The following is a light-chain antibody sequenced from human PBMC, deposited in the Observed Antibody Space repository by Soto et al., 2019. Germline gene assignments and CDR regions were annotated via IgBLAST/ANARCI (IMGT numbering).Light chain of an antibody. CDR2: DAA. CDR3: QQYDNLPYN. J-gene: IGKJ2*01. CDR1: QDIKNF. V-gene: IGKV1-33*01. Sequence: DIRMTQSPSSLSASVGDRVTITCQASQDIKNFLNWYQQRPGRAPKLLIYDAANLETGVPSRFSGSGSGTDFTFTINSLQPEDIATYYCQQYDNLPYNFGQGTKLEIK.